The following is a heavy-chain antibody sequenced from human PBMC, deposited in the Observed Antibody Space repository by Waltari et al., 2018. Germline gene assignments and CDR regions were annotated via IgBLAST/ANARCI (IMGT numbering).Heavy chain of an antibody. Sequence: QLQLQESGPGLVKPSETLSRTCTVSGGSISPQYNWGWIRQPPGKGLEWMGNMQYRGSTFYNPSLKSRVTISLDTSKNQFSLRLSSVGAADTAVYFCGRIAFGDDGGYFQHWGQGTLVTVSS. CDR3: GRIAFGDDGGYFQH. D-gene: IGHD4-17*01. CDR2: MQYRGST. J-gene: IGHJ1*01. V-gene: IGHV4-39*01. CDR1: GGSISPQYN.